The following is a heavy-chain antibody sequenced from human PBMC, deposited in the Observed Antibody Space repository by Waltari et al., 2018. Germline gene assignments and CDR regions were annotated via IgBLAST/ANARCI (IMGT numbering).Heavy chain of an antibody. CDR3: ARGLTGIAAAHDY. CDR2: ISCSSSYI. J-gene: IGHJ4*02. V-gene: IGHV3-21*01. D-gene: IGHD6-13*01. CDR1: GFTFSSYS. Sequence: EVQLVESGGGLVKPGGSLRLSCAASGFTFSSYSMNWVRQAPGTGLEWVSSISCSSSYIYYAASVKCQFTISRDNANNSLYLQINSLRAEAPSVYYCARGLTGIAAAHDYWGQGTLVTFSS.